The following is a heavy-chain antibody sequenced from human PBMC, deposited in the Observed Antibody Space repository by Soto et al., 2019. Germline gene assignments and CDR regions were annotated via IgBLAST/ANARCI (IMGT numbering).Heavy chain of an antibody. D-gene: IGHD3-3*01. Sequence: PSETLSLTCSVSGDSVSSGSYYCSWIRQPPGKGLEWIGSVYYSGSTKYNPSLKSRVTMSADASKNQFSLNVSSVTTADTAVYYCASAYDFWTLDYWGQGTLVTVSS. CDR1: GDSVSSGSYY. V-gene: IGHV4-61*01. CDR2: VYYSGST. CDR3: ASAYDFWTLDY. J-gene: IGHJ4*02.